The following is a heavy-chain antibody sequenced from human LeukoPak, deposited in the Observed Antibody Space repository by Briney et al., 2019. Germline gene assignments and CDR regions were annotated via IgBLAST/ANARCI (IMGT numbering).Heavy chain of an antibody. J-gene: IGHJ4*02. CDR2: ISSSSSYI. D-gene: IGHD2-15*01. CDR3: ARDEVGDYFDY. Sequence: GGSLRLSCAASGFTFSSYSMNWVLQAPGKGLEWVSSISSSSSYIYYADSVKGRFTISRDNAKNSLYLQMNSLRAEDTAVYYCARDEVGDYFDYWGQGTLVTVSS. V-gene: IGHV3-21*01. CDR1: GFTFSSYS.